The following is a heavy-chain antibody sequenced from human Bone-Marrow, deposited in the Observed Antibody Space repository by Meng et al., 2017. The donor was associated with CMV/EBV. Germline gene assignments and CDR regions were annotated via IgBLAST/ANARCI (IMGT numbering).Heavy chain of an antibody. CDR1: GGTFSSYA. J-gene: IGHJ6*01. D-gene: IGHD3-10*01. CDR3: ARGLRATMVRGAMGDYYGMDV. V-gene: IGHV1-69*10. CDR2: IIPILGIA. Sequence: SVKVSCKASGGTFSSYAISWVRQAPGQGLEWMGGIIPILGIANYAQKFQGRVTITADKSTSTAYMELSSLRSEDTAVYYCARGLRATMVRGAMGDYYGMDVWGQGPTVTGSS.